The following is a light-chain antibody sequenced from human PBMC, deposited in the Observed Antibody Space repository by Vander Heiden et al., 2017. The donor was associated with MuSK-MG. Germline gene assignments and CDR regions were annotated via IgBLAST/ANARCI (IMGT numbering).Light chain of an antibody. V-gene: IGKV3-15*01. CDR2: GAS. CDR3: QQYNNWTPYT. Sequence: EIVMTESPATLSVSPGERATLSCGASKSLSSDIAGYQPKPGQAPRHLLYGASTRATGIPARFSGSGYGTECILTISSLQYEDFAVYYCQQYNNWTPYTFGQGTKMEIK. J-gene: IGKJ2*01. CDR1: KSLSSD.